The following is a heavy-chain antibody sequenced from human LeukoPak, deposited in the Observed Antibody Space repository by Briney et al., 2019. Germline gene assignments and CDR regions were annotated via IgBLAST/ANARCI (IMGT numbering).Heavy chain of an antibody. V-gene: IGHV4-34*01. CDR1: GGSFSGYY. Sequence: PSETLSLTCAVYGGSFSGYYWSWIRQPPGKGLEWIGEINHSGSTNYNPSLKSRVTISVDTSKYQFSLKLSSVTAADTAVYYCATDPPPDCSSTSCPDYWGQGTLVTVSS. CDR3: ATDPPPDCSSTSCPDY. J-gene: IGHJ4*02. D-gene: IGHD2-2*01. CDR2: INHSGST.